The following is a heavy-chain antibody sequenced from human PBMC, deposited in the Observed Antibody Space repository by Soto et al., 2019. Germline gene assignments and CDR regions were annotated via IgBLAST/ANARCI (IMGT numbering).Heavy chain of an antibody. CDR3: AKTTPHYYYYGMDV. CDR1: GGSISSSSYY. V-gene: IGHV4-39*01. Sequence: TLRETLSLTCTVSGGSISSSSYYWGWIRQPPGKGLEWIGSIYYSGSTYYNPSLKSRVTISVDTSKNQFSLKLSSVTAADTAVYYCAKTTPHYYYYGMDVWGQGTTVTVSS. J-gene: IGHJ6*02. D-gene: IGHD4-17*01. CDR2: IYYSGST.